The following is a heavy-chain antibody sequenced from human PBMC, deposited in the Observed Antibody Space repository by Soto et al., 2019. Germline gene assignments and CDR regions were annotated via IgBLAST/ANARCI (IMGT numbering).Heavy chain of an antibody. CDR1: GFSFGYFG. Sequence: GGSLRLSCAASGFSFGYFGMHWVRQAPGKGLEWVAVIWSDGSGRFYEDSVKGRFSISRDNSKNMLYLQMNSLRAEDTAVYYCAKGGYSYGDNFDYWGQGILVTVSS. CDR3: AKGGYSYGDNFDY. V-gene: IGHV3-33*06. CDR2: IWSDGSGR. D-gene: IGHD5-18*01. J-gene: IGHJ4*02.